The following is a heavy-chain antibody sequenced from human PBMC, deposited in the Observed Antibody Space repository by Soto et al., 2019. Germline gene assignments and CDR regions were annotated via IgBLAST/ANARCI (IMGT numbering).Heavy chain of an antibody. CDR3: ARAVQYSCSDYWLHTFDY. V-gene: IGHV1-18*01. D-gene: IGHD6-13*01. J-gene: IGHJ4*02. CDR2: INTYNGNT. Sequence: ASVKVSCKASGYTFTNYGIIWVRQAPGQGLEWMGWINTYNGNTNYAQNLQGRVTLTTDTSTSTAYMELRPLRSDDTAMYYCARAVQYSCSDYWLHTFDYRAQRTLVTVSS. CDR1: GYTFTNYG.